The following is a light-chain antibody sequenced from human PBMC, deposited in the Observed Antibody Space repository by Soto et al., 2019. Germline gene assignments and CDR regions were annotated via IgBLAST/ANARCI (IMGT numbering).Light chain of an antibody. CDR1: QSVSSSS. V-gene: IGKV3-20*01. CDR2: GAS. Sequence: EIVLTQSPGTLSLSPGERATLSCRASQSVSSSSLAWYQQKPGQAPRLLVYGASSRGNGIPDRFSGSGSGKDFTIPISRLEPEDFAVYYCQQYGGAPLVTFGQGTKLEIK. J-gene: IGKJ2*01. CDR3: QQYGGAPLVT.